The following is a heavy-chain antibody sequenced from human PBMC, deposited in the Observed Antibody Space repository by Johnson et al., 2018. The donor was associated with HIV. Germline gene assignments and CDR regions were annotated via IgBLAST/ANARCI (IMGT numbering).Heavy chain of an antibody. J-gene: IGHJ3*02. Sequence: VQLVESGGGVVQPGGSLRLSCAASGFTFSSYAMHWVRQAPGKGLEYVSAISSNGGSTYYANSVKGRFTISRDNSKNTLYLQMGSLSAEDTAVYYCASRYYDDNTYSDACDIWGQGTMVTVSS. CDR3: ASRYYDDNTYSDACDI. D-gene: IGHD3-22*01. V-gene: IGHV3-64*01. CDR2: ISSNGGST. CDR1: GFTFSSYA.